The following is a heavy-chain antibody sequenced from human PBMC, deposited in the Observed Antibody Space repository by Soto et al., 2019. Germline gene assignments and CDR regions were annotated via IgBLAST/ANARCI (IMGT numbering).Heavy chain of an antibody. V-gene: IGHV4-4*02. J-gene: IGHJ3*02. Sequence: SETLSLTCAVSSGSISSSNWWSWVRQPPGKGLEWIGEIYHSGSTNYNPSLKSRVTISVDKSKNQFSLKLSSVTAADTAVYYCARSLRDCSGGSCLRVDAFDIWGQGTMVTVSS. CDR2: IYHSGST. CDR3: ARSLRDCSGGSCLRVDAFDI. D-gene: IGHD2-15*01. CDR1: SGSISSSNW.